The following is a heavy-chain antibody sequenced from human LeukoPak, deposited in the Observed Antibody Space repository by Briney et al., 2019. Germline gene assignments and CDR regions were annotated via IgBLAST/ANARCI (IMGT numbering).Heavy chain of an antibody. Sequence: GASVKVSCKASGYTFTGYYMHWARQAPGQGLEWMGWINPNSGGTNYAQKFQGRVTMTTDTSTSTAYMELRSLRSDDTAVYYCARMGIVGATTPPLLFDYWGQGTLVTVSS. J-gene: IGHJ4*02. CDR1: GYTFTGYY. CDR3: ARMGIVGATTPPLLFDY. V-gene: IGHV1-2*02. CDR2: INPNSGGT. D-gene: IGHD1-26*01.